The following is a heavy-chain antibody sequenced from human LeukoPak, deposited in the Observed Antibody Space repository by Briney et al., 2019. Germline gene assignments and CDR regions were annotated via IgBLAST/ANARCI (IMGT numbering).Heavy chain of an antibody. Sequence: ASVKVSCKASGYTFTSYDINWVRQATGQGLEWMGWMNPNSGNTGYAQKFQGRVTMTRNTSISTAYMELSSLRSEDTAVYYCARVMPTMVRGGGKNWFDPWGQGTLVTVSS. CDR2: MNPNSGNT. V-gene: IGHV1-8*01. CDR1: GYTFTSYD. J-gene: IGHJ5*02. CDR3: ARVMPTMVRGGGKNWFDP. D-gene: IGHD3-10*01.